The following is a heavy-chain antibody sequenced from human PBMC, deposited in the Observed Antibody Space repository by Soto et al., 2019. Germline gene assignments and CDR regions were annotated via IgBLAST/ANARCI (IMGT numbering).Heavy chain of an antibody. D-gene: IGHD5-12*01. Sequence: PSETLSLTCTVSGGSISSYYWSWIRQPPGKGLEWIGYIYYSGSTNYNPSLKSRVTISVDTSKNQFSLKLSSVTAADTAVYYCARSRYSRYDLLAYCGQGTLVTVSS. CDR1: GGSISSYY. CDR3: ARSRYSRYDLLAY. V-gene: IGHV4-59*08. J-gene: IGHJ4*02. CDR2: IYYSGST.